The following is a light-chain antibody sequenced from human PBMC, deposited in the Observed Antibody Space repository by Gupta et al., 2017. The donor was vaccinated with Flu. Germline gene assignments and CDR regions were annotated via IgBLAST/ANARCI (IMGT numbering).Light chain of an antibody. Sequence: QSPLTQCRAASASPGQSVTISCTGSSNDVGGYHYVSWYQQLPGTAPKLMMYDDTKRPSGIPDRFSASKSGTTASLTITGLQADDEADYYCPSYEGSLTGRVFGGGTRITVL. CDR3: PSYEGSLTGRV. J-gene: IGLJ2*01. V-gene: IGLV2-11*01. CDR2: DDT. CDR1: SNDVGGYHY.